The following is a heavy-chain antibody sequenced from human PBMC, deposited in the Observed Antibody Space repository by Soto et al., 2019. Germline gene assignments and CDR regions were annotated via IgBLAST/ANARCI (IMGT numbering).Heavy chain of an antibody. V-gene: IGHV1-8*01. CDR1: GYTFTSYD. CDR3: ARRTIAHWYFDL. J-gene: IGHJ2*01. CDR2: MNGDRDNT. D-gene: IGHD1-1*01. Sequence: GASVKVSCKASGYTFTSYDINWVRLAPGQGLEWMGWMNGDRDNTGCRQRFQGRLTMTKDTSKSTAYMELSSLTSEDTAVYYCARRTIAHWYFDLWGRGTQVTVSS.